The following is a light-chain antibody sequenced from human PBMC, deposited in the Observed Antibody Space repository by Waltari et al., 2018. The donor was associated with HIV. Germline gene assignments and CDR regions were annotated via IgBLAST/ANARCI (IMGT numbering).Light chain of an antibody. CDR1: ALPKQS. CDR3: QSADSSGTYWM. V-gene: IGLV3-25*03. CDR2: KDT. J-gene: IGLJ3*02. Sequence: SHELTQPPSLSVSPGQTARITCSGDALPKQSAYWYQQTPGQAPTLVMYKDTKRPSGIPERFSGSSSGTTVTLTISGVQPEDEADYYCQSADSSGTYWMFGGGTKLTVL.